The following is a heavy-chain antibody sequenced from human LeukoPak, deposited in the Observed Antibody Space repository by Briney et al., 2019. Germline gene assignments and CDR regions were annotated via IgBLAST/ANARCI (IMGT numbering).Heavy chain of an antibody. CDR1: GYTFTGYY. CDR2: INPNSGGT. V-gene: IGHV1-2*02. J-gene: IGHJ4*02. Sequence: APVKVSCKASGYTFTGYYMHWVRQAPGQGLEWMGWINPNSGGTNYAQKFQGRVTMTRDTSISTAYMELSRLRSDDTAVYYCARVPLWFGELSFDYWGQGTLVTVSS. D-gene: IGHD3-10*01. CDR3: ARVPLWFGELSFDY.